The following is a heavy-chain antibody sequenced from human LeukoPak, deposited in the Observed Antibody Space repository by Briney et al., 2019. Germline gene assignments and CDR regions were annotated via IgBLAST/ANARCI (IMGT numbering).Heavy chain of an antibody. J-gene: IGHJ5*02. D-gene: IGHD4-11*01. CDR2: IYYSVST. Sequence: SDTLSLPCTLSSRPNRSYYRSWPRQPTGEGLEWIGYIYYSVSTNYNTSLKSRVTISVVTSKNQFSLKLSFVTAADTAVYYCARDGWPRLRFDAWGQGTLVTVSS. CDR1: SRPNRSYY. V-gene: IGHV4-59*01. CDR3: ARDGWPRLRFDA.